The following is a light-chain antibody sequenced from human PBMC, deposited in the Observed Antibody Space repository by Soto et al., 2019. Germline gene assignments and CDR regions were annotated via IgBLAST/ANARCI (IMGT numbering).Light chain of an antibody. CDR2: STS. CDR1: TGPVTSDKY. CDR3: LFHYGGAQLWM. Sequence: QAVVTQEPSLTVSPGTTVTLTCASSTGPVTSDKYPTWLQQKPGQAPRALIYSTSNRHSWTPARFSGSLFGGRAALRLAGVQPEDEAEYYCLFHYGGAQLWMFGGGTKLTVL. J-gene: IGLJ3*02. V-gene: IGLV7-43*01.